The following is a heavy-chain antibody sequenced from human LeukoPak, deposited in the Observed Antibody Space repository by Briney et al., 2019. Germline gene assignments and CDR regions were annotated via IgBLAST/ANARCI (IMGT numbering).Heavy chain of an antibody. CDR3: ARHDMDVAGGGLDYFDY. J-gene: IGHJ4*02. CDR2: IYYSGST. Sequence: SETLSLTCTVSGGSLSRYYWSWIRQPPGKGLEWIGYIYYSGSTNYNPSLKSRVTISVDTSKNQFSLKPNSVTAADTAVYYCARHDMDVAGGGLDYFDYWGQGTLVTVSS. V-gene: IGHV4-59*08. CDR1: GGSLSRYY. D-gene: IGHD1-26*01.